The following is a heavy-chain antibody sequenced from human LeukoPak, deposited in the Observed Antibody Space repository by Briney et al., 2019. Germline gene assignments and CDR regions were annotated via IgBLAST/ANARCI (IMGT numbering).Heavy chain of an antibody. D-gene: IGHD3-10*01. V-gene: IGHV4-59*01. CDR1: GDSIRSYD. Sequence: SETLSLTCTVSGDSIRSYDWSWIRQSPRKGLEWIGYISYSGSTNYNPSLKSRVTISVDTSKNQFSLNLSSVTAADTAVYFCARLSWPGRGSRFDPWGEGTLVTVSS. J-gene: IGHJ5*02. CDR2: ISYSGST. CDR3: ARLSWPGRGSRFDP.